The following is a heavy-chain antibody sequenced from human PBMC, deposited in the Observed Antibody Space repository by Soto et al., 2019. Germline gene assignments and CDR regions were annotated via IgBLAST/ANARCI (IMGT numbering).Heavy chain of an antibody. CDR1: GFTFSSYG. Sequence: QVQLVESGGGVVQPGRSLRLSCAASGFTFSSYGMHWVRQAPGKGLEWVAVIWYDGSNKYYADSVKGRFTISRDNSKNTLYLQMNSLRAEDTAVYYCARDTARPPYYDGMDVWGQGTTVTVSS. D-gene: IGHD1-1*01. CDR3: ARDTARPPYYDGMDV. CDR2: IWYDGSNK. J-gene: IGHJ6*02. V-gene: IGHV3-33*01.